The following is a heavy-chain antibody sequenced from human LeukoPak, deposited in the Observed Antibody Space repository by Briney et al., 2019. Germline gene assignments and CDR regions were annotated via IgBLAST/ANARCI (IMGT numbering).Heavy chain of an antibody. Sequence: PSETLSLTCTVSGGSISSYYWSWIRQPPGKGLEWIGYIYHSGTSNYNPSLKSRVTISVDMSKNQFSLKLRSVTAADTAVYYCAREGYASGWNDYWGQGTLVTVSS. CDR1: GGSISSYY. CDR3: AREGYASGWNDY. CDR2: IYHSGTS. V-gene: IGHV4-59*01. D-gene: IGHD6-19*01. J-gene: IGHJ4*02.